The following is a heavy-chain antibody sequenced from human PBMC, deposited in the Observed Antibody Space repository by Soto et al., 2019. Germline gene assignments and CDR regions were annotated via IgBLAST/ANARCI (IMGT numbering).Heavy chain of an antibody. CDR1: GGSFSGYY. Sequence: QVQLQQWGAGLLKPSETLSLTCAVYGGSFSGYYWSWIRQPPGKGLEWIGEINHSGSTNYNPSLKSRVTISVDTSKNQFSLKLSSVTAADTAGYYCARGLKGWNYVGYYFDYWGQGTLVTVSS. D-gene: IGHD1-7*01. J-gene: IGHJ4*02. V-gene: IGHV4-34*01. CDR2: INHSGST. CDR3: ARGLKGWNYVGYYFDY.